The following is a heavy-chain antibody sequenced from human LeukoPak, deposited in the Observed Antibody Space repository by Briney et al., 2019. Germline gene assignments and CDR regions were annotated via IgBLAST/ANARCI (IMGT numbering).Heavy chain of an antibody. V-gene: IGHV3-21*01. CDR1: GFTFSSYG. CDR3: AKDPRYYYDSSGYYLFDY. J-gene: IGHJ4*02. D-gene: IGHD3-22*01. CDR2: ISSGSSYI. Sequence: GGSLRLSCAASGFTFSSYGMHWVRQAPGKGLEWVSSISSGSSYIYYADSVKGRFTISRDDAKNSLYLQMNSLRAEDTAVYYCAKDPRYYYDSSGYYLFDYWGQGTLVTVSS.